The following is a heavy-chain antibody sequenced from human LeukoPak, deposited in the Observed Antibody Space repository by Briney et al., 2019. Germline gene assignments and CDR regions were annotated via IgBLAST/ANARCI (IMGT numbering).Heavy chain of an antibody. CDR1: GFTFSSYG. V-gene: IGHV3-33*01. D-gene: IGHD1-14*01. J-gene: IGHJ6*02. CDR2: IWYDGSNK. CDR3: ASCINYYYGMDV. Sequence: PGGSLRLSCAASGFTFSSYGMHWVRQAPGKGLEWVAVIWYDGSNKYYADSVNGRFTISRDNSKNTLYLQMNSLRAEDTAVYYCASCINYYYGMDVWGQGTTVTVSS.